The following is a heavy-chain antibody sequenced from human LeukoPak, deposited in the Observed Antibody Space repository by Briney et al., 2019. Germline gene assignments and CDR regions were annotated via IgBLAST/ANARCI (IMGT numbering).Heavy chain of an antibody. Sequence: ASVKVSCKASGFTSTSSAMQWVRQARGQRLEWIGWIVVGSGNTNYAQKFQERVTITRDMSTSTAYMELSSLRSEDTAVYYCAAASEIVVVTADAFDIWGQGTMVTVSS. CDR2: IVVGSGNT. D-gene: IGHD2-21*02. V-gene: IGHV1-58*02. CDR1: GFTSTSSA. J-gene: IGHJ3*02. CDR3: AAASEIVVVTADAFDI.